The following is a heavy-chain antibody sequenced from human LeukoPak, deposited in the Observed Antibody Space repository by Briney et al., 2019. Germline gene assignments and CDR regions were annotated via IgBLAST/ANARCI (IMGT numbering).Heavy chain of an antibody. Sequence: ASVKVSCKASGYTFTSYGISWVRQAPGQGLEWMGWISAYNGNTNYAQKLQGRVTMTTDTSTSTAYMELRSLRSGDTAVYYCARTWPLYSGSSCGMDVWGQGTTVTVSS. CDR1: GYTFTSYG. D-gene: IGHD1-26*01. V-gene: IGHV1-18*01. CDR3: ARTWPLYSGSSCGMDV. J-gene: IGHJ6*02. CDR2: ISAYNGNT.